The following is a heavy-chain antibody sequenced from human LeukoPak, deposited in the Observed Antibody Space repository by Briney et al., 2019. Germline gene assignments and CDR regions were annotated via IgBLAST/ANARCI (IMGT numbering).Heavy chain of an antibody. Sequence: PGGFLRLSCVASGFTFSSHHMTWVRQTPGKGLESVATIKPDGSEKYYVDSVKGRFTISRDNAKSSLYLQMNSLRAEDTGVYFCARMSSYCDYWGQGTLVTVSS. CDR1: GFTFSSHH. V-gene: IGHV3-7*01. CDR3: ARMSSYCDY. J-gene: IGHJ4*02. D-gene: IGHD2-2*01. CDR2: IKPDGSEK.